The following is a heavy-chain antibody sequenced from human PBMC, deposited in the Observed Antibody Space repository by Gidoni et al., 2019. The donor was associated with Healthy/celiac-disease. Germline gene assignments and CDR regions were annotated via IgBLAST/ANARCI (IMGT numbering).Heavy chain of an antibody. Sequence: QLQLQESAPGLVKPSEPLSLPCTVSGGSLSSSSYYWGWIRQPPGKGLEWIGSIYYSGSTYYNPSLKSRVTISVDTSKNQFSLKLSSVTAADTAVYYCARRRDYYYDSSGYFDYWGQGTLVTVSS. CDR3: ARRRDYYYDSSGYFDY. CDR2: IYYSGST. J-gene: IGHJ4*02. V-gene: IGHV4-39*01. CDR1: GGSLSSSSYY. D-gene: IGHD3-22*01.